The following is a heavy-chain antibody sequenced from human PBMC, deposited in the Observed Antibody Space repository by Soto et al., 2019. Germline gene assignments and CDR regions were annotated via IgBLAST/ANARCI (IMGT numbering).Heavy chain of an antibody. CDR3: SRIRKYYDSSGYYPDAFDI. CDR2: IDPSDSYT. Sequence: GESLKISCKGSGYSFTSYWISWVRQMPGKGLEWMGRIDPSDSYTNYSPSFQGHVTISADKPISTAYLQWSSLKASDTAMYYCSRIRKYYDSSGYYPDAFDIWGQGTMVTVSS. D-gene: IGHD3-22*01. V-gene: IGHV5-10-1*01. J-gene: IGHJ3*02. CDR1: GYSFTSYW.